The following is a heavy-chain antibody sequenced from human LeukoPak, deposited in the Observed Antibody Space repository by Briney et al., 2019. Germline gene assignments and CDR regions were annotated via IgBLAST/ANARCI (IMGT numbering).Heavy chain of an antibody. Sequence: GGSLRLSCAASGFTFSSYAMSWVRQAPGKGLEWVSAISGSGGSTYYADSVKGRFTISRDNSKNTLLLQMNSLRADDTAVYYCAKDRDTLPSRLSSFDSWGQGILVTVSS. CDR1: GFTFSSYA. J-gene: IGHJ4*02. D-gene: IGHD2-2*01. V-gene: IGHV3-23*01. CDR3: AKDRDTLPSRLSSFDS. CDR2: ISGSGGST.